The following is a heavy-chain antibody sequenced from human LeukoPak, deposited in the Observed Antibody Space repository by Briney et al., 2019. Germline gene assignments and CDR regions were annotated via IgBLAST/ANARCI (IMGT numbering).Heavy chain of an antibody. CDR2: IYYSGST. CDR3: ARERFNDSSAGATWFDP. D-gene: IGHD3-22*01. CDR1: GGSISSYY. Sequence: KASETLSLTCTVSGGSISSYYWSWIRQPPGKGLEWIGYIYYSGSTNYNPSLKSRVTMSLDASKNQFSLELNSVTPADTAVYYCARERFNDSSAGATWFDPWGQGTLVTVSS. V-gene: IGHV4-59*01. J-gene: IGHJ5*02.